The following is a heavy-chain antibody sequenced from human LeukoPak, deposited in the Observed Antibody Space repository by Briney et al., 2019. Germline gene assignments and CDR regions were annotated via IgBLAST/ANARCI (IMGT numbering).Heavy chain of an antibody. V-gene: IGHV3-7*01. CDR1: GFTFSSYW. Sequence: GGSLRLSCAASGFTFSSYWMSWVRQAAGKGLEWVANIKQDGSEKYYVDSVKGRFTISRDNAKNSLYLQMNSLRAEDTAVYYCARASYGDADDYYYYYGMDVWGQGTTVTASS. J-gene: IGHJ6*02. D-gene: IGHD4-17*01. CDR2: IKQDGSEK. CDR3: ARASYGDADDYYYYYGMDV.